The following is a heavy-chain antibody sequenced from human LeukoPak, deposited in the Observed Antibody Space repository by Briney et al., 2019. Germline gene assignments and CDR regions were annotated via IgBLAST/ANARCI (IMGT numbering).Heavy chain of an antibody. V-gene: IGHV3-9*03. Sequence: SLRLSCAASGFAFHDYAMHWVRQAPRKGLEWVSGISWNSGSNGYADSVKGRFTNSRDNPKNSLYLHMNSLRAEDMALYYCAKDTGDSSSWYSDYWGQGTLVTVSS. D-gene: IGHD6-13*01. CDR2: ISWNSGSN. J-gene: IGHJ4*02. CDR1: GFAFHDYA. CDR3: AKDTGDSSSWYSDY.